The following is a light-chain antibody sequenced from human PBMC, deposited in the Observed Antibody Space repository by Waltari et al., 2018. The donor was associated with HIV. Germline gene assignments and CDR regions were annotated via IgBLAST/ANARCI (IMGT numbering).Light chain of an antibody. Sequence: DIQMTQTPSSLSASVGDRVTITCRASRGIVTYLNWYQQRTGGAPKLLIYDASRLQSGVPSRFSASGSGTDFTLTISSLQPEDFATYYCQQFFSTLITFGQGTRLEI. V-gene: IGKV1-39*01. J-gene: IGKJ5*01. CDR3: QQFFSTLIT. CDR1: RGIVTY. CDR2: DAS.